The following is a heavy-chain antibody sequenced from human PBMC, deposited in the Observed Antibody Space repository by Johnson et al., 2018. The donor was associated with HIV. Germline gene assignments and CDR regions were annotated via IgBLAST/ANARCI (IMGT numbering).Heavy chain of an antibody. V-gene: IGHV3-11*04. J-gene: IGHJ3*02. CDR3: ARIPGSGWDHDAFDI. CDR2: ISSSGSTI. CDR1: GFTFSDHY. Sequence: QVQLVESGGGLVKPGGSLRLSCVASGFTFSDHYMTWIRQAPRKGLEWVSYISSSGSTIYYADSVKGRFTISRDNAKNSLYLQMNSLRAEDTAVYYCARIPGSGWDHDAFDIWGQGTMVTVSS. D-gene: IGHD6-19*01.